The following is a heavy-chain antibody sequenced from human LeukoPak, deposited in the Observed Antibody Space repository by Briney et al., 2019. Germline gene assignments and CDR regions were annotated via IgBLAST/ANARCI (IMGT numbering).Heavy chain of an antibody. CDR2: IRSKAYGGTT. CDR1: GFTFSTYN. J-gene: IGHJ4*02. CDR3: TVPPYYYDSSGQTVSDY. D-gene: IGHD3-22*01. V-gene: IGHV3-49*04. Sequence: GGSLRLSCAASGFTFSTYNMNWVRQAPGKGLEWVGFIRSKAYGGTTEYAASVKGRFTISRDDSKSIAYLQMNSLKTEDTAVYYCTVPPYYYDSSGQTVSDYWGQGTLVTVSS.